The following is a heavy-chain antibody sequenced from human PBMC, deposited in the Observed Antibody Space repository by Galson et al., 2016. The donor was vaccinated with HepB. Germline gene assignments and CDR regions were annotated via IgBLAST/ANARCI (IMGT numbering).Heavy chain of an antibody. J-gene: IGHJ3*02. CDR1: RFTFSSYA. Sequence: SLRLSCAASRFTFSSYAMTWVRQAPGKGLEWVSAISGSGLSTYYADSVTGRFTISRDNSKNTLSLQMNSLRADDTAVYYCAKDFSFDYGDEVNSGGFDIWGQGTRVTVSS. CDR3: AKDFSFDYGDEVNSGGFDI. V-gene: IGHV3-23*01. CDR2: ISGSGLST. D-gene: IGHD4-17*01.